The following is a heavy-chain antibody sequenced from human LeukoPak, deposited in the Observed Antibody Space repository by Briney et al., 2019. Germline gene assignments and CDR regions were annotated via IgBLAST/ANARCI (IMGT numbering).Heavy chain of an antibody. Sequence: GGPLRLSCTASKFTFSNYGMQWVRQAPGKGLEWVAVVSSDGGTKYYADSVKGRFTISRDNSKNTMYLQMNSLRAEDTAVYYCARDPSVDTAGYWGQGTLVTVSS. D-gene: IGHD5-18*01. CDR2: VSSDGGTK. CDR1: KFTFSNYG. J-gene: IGHJ4*02. CDR3: ARDPSVDTAGY. V-gene: IGHV3-30*03.